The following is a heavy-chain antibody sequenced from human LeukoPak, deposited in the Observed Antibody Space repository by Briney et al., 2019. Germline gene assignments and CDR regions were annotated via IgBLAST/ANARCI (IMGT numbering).Heavy chain of an antibody. CDR3: ARVYGSRHPYYYGSGSYARPHYYYYYMDV. CDR1: GYTFTGYY. J-gene: IGHJ6*03. D-gene: IGHD3-10*01. CDR2: INPNSGGT. V-gene: IGHV1-2*02. Sequence: GASVKVSCKASGYTFTGYYMHWVRQAPGQGLEWMGWINPNSGGTNYAQKFQGRVTMTRDTSISTAYMELSRLRSDDTAVYYCARVYGSRHPYYYGSGSYARPHYYYYYMDVWGKGTTVTVSS.